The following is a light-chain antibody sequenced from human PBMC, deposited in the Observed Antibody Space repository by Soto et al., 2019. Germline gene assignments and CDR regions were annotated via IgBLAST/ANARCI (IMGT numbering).Light chain of an antibody. V-gene: IGKV3-15*01. CDR2: DAS. CDR3: QQYNNWPPWT. Sequence: EIVLTQSPATLSLSPGERATLSCRASQSISNSLAWYQQKPGQAPRLLIYDASNRATGIPARFSGSGSGTEFTLTISSLQSEDFAVYYCQQYNNWPPWTFGQGTKVDI. CDR1: QSISNS. J-gene: IGKJ1*01.